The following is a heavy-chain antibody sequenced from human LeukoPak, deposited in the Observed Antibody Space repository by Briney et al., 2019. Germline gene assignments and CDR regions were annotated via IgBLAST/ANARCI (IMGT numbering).Heavy chain of an antibody. CDR1: GDSLGRYY. Sequence: SETLSLTCNVSGDSLGRYYWSWIRQPPGRTLEWLGHVYFSGVTTYNPSLKSRVTISVDTSKNQFSLKLNSVTAADTAVYYCARGKVVTMVRGVIITYFDYWGQGTLVTVSS. V-gene: IGHV4-59*01. J-gene: IGHJ4*02. CDR2: VYFSGVT. D-gene: IGHD3-10*01. CDR3: ARGKVVTMVRGVIITYFDY.